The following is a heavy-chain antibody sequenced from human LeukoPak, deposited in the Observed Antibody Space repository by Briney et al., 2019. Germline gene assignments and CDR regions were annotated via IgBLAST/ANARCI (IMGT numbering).Heavy chain of an antibody. CDR1: GGSISRYY. J-gene: IGHJ4*02. V-gene: IGHV4-4*07. Sequence: SETLSLTCTDSGGSISRYYWSWIRQPAGKGLEWIGRIYPGGTSYNPSLKSRVTMSVETSKNQFALKLSSVTAADTAVYYCARSPGAHSDYWGQGTLVTVSS. CDR2: IYPGGT. CDR3: ARSPGAHSDY.